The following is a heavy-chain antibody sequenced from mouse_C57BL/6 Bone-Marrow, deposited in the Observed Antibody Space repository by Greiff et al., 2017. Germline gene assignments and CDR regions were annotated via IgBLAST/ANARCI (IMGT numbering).Heavy chain of an antibody. Sequence: QVQLQQPGAELVKPGASVKMSCKASGYTFTSYWITWVKQRPGQGLEWIGDIYPGSGSTNYNEKFKSKATLTVDTSSSTAYMQLSSLTSDASAFYYCARDIYYGYDDWFAYWGQGTLVTVSA. V-gene: IGHV1-55*01. J-gene: IGHJ3*01. CDR1: GYTFTSYW. D-gene: IGHD2-2*01. CDR2: IYPGSGST. CDR3: ARDIYYGYDDWFAY.